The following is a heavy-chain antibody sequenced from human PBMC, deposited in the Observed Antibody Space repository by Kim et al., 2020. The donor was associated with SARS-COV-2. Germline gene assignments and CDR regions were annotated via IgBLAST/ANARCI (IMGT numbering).Heavy chain of an antibody. J-gene: IGHJ4*02. CDR2: IKQDGTEK. CDR3: ARTSAHTGDY. CDR1: GFTFTNYW. Sequence: GGSLRLSCAASGFTFTNYWMSWVRQAPGKGLEWVASIKQDGTEKSYVDSVKGRFTISRDNAKTSLYLQMSSLRVEDTAVYYCARTSAHTGDYWGQGTLVTVSS. V-gene: IGHV3-7*03. D-gene: IGHD3-10*01.